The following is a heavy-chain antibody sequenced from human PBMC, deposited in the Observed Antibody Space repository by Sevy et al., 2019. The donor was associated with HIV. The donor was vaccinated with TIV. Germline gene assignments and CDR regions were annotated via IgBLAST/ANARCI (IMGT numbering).Heavy chain of an antibody. CDR1: GYTFTSYD. Sequence: ASVKVSCKASGYTFTSYDINWVRQATGQGLEWMGWMNPNSGNTGYAQTFQGRVTMTRNTSISTAYMELSSLRSEDTAVYYCACGLYSGSSLPFFLDYWGQGTLVTVSS. J-gene: IGHJ4*02. V-gene: IGHV1-8*01. CDR2: MNPNSGNT. CDR3: ACGLYSGSSLPFFLDY. D-gene: IGHD1-26*01.